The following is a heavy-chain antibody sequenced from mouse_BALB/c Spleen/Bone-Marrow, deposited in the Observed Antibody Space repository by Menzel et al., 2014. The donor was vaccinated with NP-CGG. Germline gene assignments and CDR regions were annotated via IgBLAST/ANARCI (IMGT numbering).Heavy chain of an antibody. V-gene: IGHV1-54*01. D-gene: IGHD1-1*01. CDR2: INPGSGGT. J-gene: IGHJ3*01. Sequence: QVQLKESGAELVRPGTSVKVSCKASGYAFTNYLIEWVKQRPGQGLEWIGVINPGSGGTNYNEKFKGKATLTADKSSSTAYMQLSSLTSDDSAVYFCARGDYYGSSYWFAYWGQGTLVTVSA. CDR1: GYAFTNYL. CDR3: ARGDYYGSSYWFAY.